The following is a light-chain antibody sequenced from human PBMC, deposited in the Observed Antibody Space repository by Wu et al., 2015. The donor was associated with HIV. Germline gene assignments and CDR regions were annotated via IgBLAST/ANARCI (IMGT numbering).Light chain of an antibody. J-gene: IGKJ1*01. CDR1: QSVSSY. CDR3: QQYGSSAWT. Sequence: EIVLTQSPDTLSLSPGDRATLSCRASQSVSSYLAWYQQKPGQAPRLLMYDVSNRATGTPARFSGSGSGTDFTLTISRLEPEDFAVYYCQQYGSSAWTFGQGTKVEIK. V-gene: IGKV3-20*01. CDR2: DVS.